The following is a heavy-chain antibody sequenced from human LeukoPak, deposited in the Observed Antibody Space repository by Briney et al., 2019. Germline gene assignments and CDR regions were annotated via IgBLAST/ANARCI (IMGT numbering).Heavy chain of an antibody. D-gene: IGHD1-1*01. Sequence: SETLSLTCAVYGGSFSGYYWSWIRQPPGKGLEWIGEINHSGSTNYNPSLKSRVTISVGTSKNQFSLKLSSVTAADTAVYYCARLTGAPDYWGQGTLVTVSS. CDR2: INHSGST. V-gene: IGHV4-34*01. CDR3: ARLTGAPDY. J-gene: IGHJ4*02. CDR1: GGSFSGYY.